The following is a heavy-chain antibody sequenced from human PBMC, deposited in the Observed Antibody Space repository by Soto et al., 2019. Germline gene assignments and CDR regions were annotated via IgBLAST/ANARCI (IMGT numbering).Heavy chain of an antibody. CDR2: IIPIFGTA. CDR3: ARPISAVVPAAKAPPDYYYYGMDV. J-gene: IGHJ6*02. D-gene: IGHD2-2*01. CDR1: GGTFSSYA. Sequence: QVQLVQSGAEVKKPGSSVKVSCTASGGTFSSYAISWVRQAPGQGLEWMGGIIPIFGTANYAQKFQGRVTITADESTSTAYMELSSLRSEDTAVYYCARPISAVVPAAKAPPDYYYYGMDVWGQGTTVTVSS. V-gene: IGHV1-69*01.